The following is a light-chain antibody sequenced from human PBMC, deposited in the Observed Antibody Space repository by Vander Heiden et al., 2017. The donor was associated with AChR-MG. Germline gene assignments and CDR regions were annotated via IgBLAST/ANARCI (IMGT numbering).Light chain of an antibody. CDR2: VNSDGSH. CDR3: QTWGDGNLNWV. Sequence: HLMVTPSPSASPSLGASVRLTCTLSSGPSHSDIAWHQQQSGKGPRFLMKVNSDGSHAKGDGIPDHFSGSSSGAERYLIISSLQSDDEADYYCQTWGDGNLNWVFGGGTKLTVL. CDR1: SGPSHSD. J-gene: IGLJ3*02. V-gene: IGLV4-69*01.